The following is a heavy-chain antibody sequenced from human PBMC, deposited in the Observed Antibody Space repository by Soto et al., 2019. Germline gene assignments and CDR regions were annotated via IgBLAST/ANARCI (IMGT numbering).Heavy chain of an antibody. CDR2: IKQDENGK. Sequence: EVQLVESGGGLVQPGGSLRLSCAASGFTFSSRWMTWVRQAPGKGLEWVANIKQDENGKDYVDPVKGRFTISRDNAKNSLSLQMNSLRAEDTAVYYCATHDGPAAAGLVLDFWGQGNLVTVSS. V-gene: IGHV3-7*02. CDR1: GFTFSSRW. D-gene: IGHD6-13*01. CDR3: ATHDGPAAAGLVLDF. J-gene: IGHJ4*02.